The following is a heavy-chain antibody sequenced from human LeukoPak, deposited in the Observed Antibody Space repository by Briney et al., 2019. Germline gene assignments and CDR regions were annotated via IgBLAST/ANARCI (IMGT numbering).Heavy chain of an antibody. CDR1: GLTPSCA. CDR2: VSASGDST. CDR3: AARPTDLLVAPSDF. Sequence: SGGSLRLSCAASGLTPSCAMSWVRQAPGKGLEWVSSVSASGDSTNYADSVKGRFTISRDNSKNMLYLQMNGLRTEDTATYYCAARPTDLLVAPSDFWGQGTLVTVSS. D-gene: IGHD5-12*01. J-gene: IGHJ4*02. V-gene: IGHV3-23*01.